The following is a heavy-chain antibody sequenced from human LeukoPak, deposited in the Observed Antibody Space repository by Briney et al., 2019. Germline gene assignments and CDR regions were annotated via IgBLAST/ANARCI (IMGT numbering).Heavy chain of an antibody. J-gene: IGHJ3*02. CDR2: ISGDGRAT. V-gene: IGHV3-21*01. D-gene: IGHD2-15*01. Sequence: GSLRLSCAASGFTFSSYSMNWVRQAPGKGQEWVASISGDGRATYHADSVKGRFTISRDNAKRSLYLQMNSLRAEDTAVYYCVREVCTGGRCYAAFDIWGQGTMVTVSS. CDR3: VREVCTGGRCYAAFDI. CDR1: GFTFSSYS.